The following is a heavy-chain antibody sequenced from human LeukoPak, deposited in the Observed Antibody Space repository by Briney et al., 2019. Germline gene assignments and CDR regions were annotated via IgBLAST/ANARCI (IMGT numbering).Heavy chain of an antibody. CDR3: ARIGVQQGFDP. Sequence: SETLSLTCTVSGGSISSYYWSWIRQPPGKGLEWIGYIYYSGSTNYNPSLKSRVTISVDTSKNQFSLKLSSVTAADTAVYYCARIGVQQGFDPRGQGTLVTVSS. CDR1: GGSISSYY. J-gene: IGHJ5*02. CDR2: IYYSGST. V-gene: IGHV4-59*01. D-gene: IGHD3-10*01.